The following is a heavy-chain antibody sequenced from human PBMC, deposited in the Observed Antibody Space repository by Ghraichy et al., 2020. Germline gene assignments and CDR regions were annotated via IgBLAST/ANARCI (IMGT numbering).Heavy chain of an antibody. V-gene: IGHV2-5*01. J-gene: IGHJ3*01. CDR3: AHRREWLDHDAFDF. Sequence: SGPTLVKPTQTLTLTCTFSGFSLSTGGVGVGWIRQPPGKALEWLALIYRNDDKRYSPSLKSRLTITKDTSKNQVVLTMTNMDPVDTATYYCAHRREWLDHDAFDFWGQGTMVTVSS. D-gene: IGHD6-19*01. CDR2: IYRNDDK. CDR1: GFSLSTGGVG.